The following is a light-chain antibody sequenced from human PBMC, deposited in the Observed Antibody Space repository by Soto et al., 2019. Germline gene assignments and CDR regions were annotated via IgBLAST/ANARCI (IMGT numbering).Light chain of an antibody. Sequence: QSALTQPASVSGSPGQSITISCTGSSSDVGSNNLVSWYQHHPGNTPKLMIYESSRRPSGVSDRFSGSRSGNTASLTISGLQAEDEDDYYFCSYGNSSTYVFASGTKVAVL. J-gene: IGLJ1*01. CDR3: CSYGNSSTYV. V-gene: IGLV2-23*01. CDR1: SSDVGSNNL. CDR2: ESS.